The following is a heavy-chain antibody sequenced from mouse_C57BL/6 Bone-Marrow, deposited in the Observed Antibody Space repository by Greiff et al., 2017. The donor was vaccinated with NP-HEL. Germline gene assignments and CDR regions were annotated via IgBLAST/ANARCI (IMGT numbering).Heavy chain of an antibody. D-gene: IGHD1-1*01. CDR2: INPNNGGT. V-gene: IGHV1-26*01. CDR3: ARETYYGSSYAMDY. CDR1: GYTFTDYY. Sequence: EVQLQQSGPELVKPGASVKISCKASGYTFTDYYMNWVKQSHGKSLEWIGDINPNNGGTSYNQKFKGKATLTVDKSSSTAYMELRSLTSEDSAVYYCARETYYGSSYAMDYWGQGTSVTVSS. J-gene: IGHJ4*01.